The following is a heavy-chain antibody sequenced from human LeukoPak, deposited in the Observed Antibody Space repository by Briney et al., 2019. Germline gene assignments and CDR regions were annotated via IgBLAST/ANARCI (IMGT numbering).Heavy chain of an antibody. CDR3: SRSLDY. Sequence: PGGSLRLSCAASGVPFSGYWMDWVRQAPGKGMEGVANINQDGSTQYYAASVKGRFTISRDNAKSSPYLQMNILRAEDTAVYYCSRSLDYLGQGALVTVSS. J-gene: IGHJ4*02. V-gene: IGHV3-7*01. CDR2: INQDGSTQ. CDR1: GVPFSGYW.